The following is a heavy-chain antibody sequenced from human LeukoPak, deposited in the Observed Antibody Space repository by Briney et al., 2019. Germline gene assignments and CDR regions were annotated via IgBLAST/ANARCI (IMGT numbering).Heavy chain of an antibody. CDR1: GFTVSSNY. Sequence: GESLRFSCAASGFTVSSNYMSWVRQAPGKGLEWVSVIYSGGSTYYADSVKGRFTISRDNSKNTLYLQMNSLRAEDTAVYYCARDPGTRRDYWGQGTLVTVSS. CDR2: IYSGGST. J-gene: IGHJ4*02. V-gene: IGHV3-53*01. CDR3: ARDPGTRRDY.